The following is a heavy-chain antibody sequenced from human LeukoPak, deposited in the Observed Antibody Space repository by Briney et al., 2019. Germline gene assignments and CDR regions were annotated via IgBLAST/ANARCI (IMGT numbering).Heavy chain of an antibody. Sequence: PSETLSLTCTVSGGSISSYYWSWIRQPPGKGLEWIGYIYYSGSTNYNPSLKSRVTISVDTSKNQSSLKLSSVTAADTAVYYCARPMTRGAFDIWGQGTMVTVSS. CDR2: IYYSGST. CDR3: ARPMTRGAFDI. CDR1: GGSISSYY. J-gene: IGHJ3*02. D-gene: IGHD3-22*01. V-gene: IGHV4-59*08.